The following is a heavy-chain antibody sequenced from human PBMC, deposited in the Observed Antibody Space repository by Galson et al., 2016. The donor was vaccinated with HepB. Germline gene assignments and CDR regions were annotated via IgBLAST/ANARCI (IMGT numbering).Heavy chain of an antibody. CDR3: AVVVVPAAYVY. J-gene: IGHJ4*02. D-gene: IGHD2-2*01. Sequence: ETLSLTCTVSGGSVTSGNHYWSWIRQPPGKGLEWIGYIYYSATTSYNPSLNSRVTISVDTSKNQFSLKLSSVTAADTAVYYCAVVVVPAAYVYWGQGTLVTVSS. CDR1: GGSVTSGNHY. CDR2: IYYSATT. V-gene: IGHV4-61*01.